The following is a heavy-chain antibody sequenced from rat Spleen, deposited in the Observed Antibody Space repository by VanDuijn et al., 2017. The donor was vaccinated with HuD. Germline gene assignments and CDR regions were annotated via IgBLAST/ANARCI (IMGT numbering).Heavy chain of an antibody. J-gene: IGHJ3*01. CDR1: GFTFSNYW. V-gene: IGHV5-58*01. CDR2: ISTDGGST. D-gene: IGHD4-3*01. Sequence: EVQLVETGGGLVQPGRSLKLSCVASGFTFSNYWMYWIRQAPGKGLEWVSSISTDGGSTYYPDSVKGRFTISRDNAENTLYLQMDSLRSEDTATYYCVRQDTSGYANWFGYWGQGTLVTVSS. CDR3: VRQDTSGYANWFGY.